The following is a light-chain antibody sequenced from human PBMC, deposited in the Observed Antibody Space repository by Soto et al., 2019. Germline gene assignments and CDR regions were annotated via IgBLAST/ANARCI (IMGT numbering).Light chain of an antibody. CDR2: DVS. CDR1: QSVSES. Sequence: EIVLTQSPATLSLSPGERATLSCRASQSVSESLAWYQQKPGQSPRLLIYDVSYRATGIPVRFSGSGSGTDFTLTISSLEPEDFAVYYCQQRSDWLPITCGQGTRLEIK. CDR3: QQRSDWLPIT. V-gene: IGKV3-11*01. J-gene: IGKJ5*01.